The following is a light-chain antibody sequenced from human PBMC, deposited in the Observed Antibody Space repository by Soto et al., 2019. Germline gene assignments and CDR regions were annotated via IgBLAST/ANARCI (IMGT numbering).Light chain of an antibody. Sequence: DIVLTQSPGTLSLSPGERVTLSCSASQSVGSIYLAWYQQKPGQAPRLLIHGASNRASGIPDRFSGSGSGTDFTLTISRLEPEDFAVYYCQQYGSSPRTFGQGTKVEIK. CDR2: GAS. CDR1: QSVGSIY. V-gene: IGKV3-20*01. J-gene: IGKJ1*01. CDR3: QQYGSSPRT.